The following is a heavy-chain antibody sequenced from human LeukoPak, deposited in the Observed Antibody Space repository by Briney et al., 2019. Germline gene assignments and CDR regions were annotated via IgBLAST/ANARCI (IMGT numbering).Heavy chain of an antibody. D-gene: IGHD4-23*01. V-gene: IGHV4-59*01. Sequence: SETLSLPCTVSGGSISSYYWSWIRQPPGKGLEWIGYIYYSGSANYNPSLKSRVTISLDTSKNQFSLKLSSVTAADTAVYYCAGLRNTGVDYWGQGTLVTVSS. CDR1: GGSISSYY. CDR2: IYYSGSA. J-gene: IGHJ4*02. CDR3: AGLRNTGVDY.